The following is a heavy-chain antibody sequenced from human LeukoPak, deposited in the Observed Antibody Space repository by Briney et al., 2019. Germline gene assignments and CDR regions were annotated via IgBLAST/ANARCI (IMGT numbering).Heavy chain of an antibody. D-gene: IGHD6-19*01. J-gene: IGHJ6*02. CDR1: GFTVSSNY. CDR2: IYSGGST. V-gene: IGHV3-66*01. CDR3: ASGSVAVAGTSYYYGMDV. Sequence: GGSLRLSCAASGFTVSSNYMSWFRQAPGKGLEWVSVIYSGGSTYYADSVKGRFTISRDNSKNTLYLQMNSLRAEDTAVYYCASGSVAVAGTSYYYGMDVWGQGTTVTVSS.